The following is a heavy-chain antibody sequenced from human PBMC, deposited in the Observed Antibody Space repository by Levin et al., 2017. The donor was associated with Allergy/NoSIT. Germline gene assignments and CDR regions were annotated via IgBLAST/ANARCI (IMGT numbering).Heavy chain of an antibody. CDR1: GFTFSSYS. Sequence: PGESLKISCAASGFTFSSYSMNWVRQAPGKGLEWVSYISSSSSTIYYADSVKGRFTISRDNAKNSLYLQMNSLRDEDTAVYYCAGETYYYDSSGYESNRDYWGQGTLVTVSS. D-gene: IGHD3-22*01. V-gene: IGHV3-48*02. CDR2: ISSSSSTI. CDR3: AGETYYYDSSGYESNRDY. J-gene: IGHJ4*02.